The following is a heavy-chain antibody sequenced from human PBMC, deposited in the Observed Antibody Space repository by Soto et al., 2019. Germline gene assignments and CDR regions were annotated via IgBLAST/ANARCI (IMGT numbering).Heavy chain of an antibody. V-gene: IGHV3-49*03. Sequence: EVQLVESGGDLVQPGRSLRLSCTASGFTFGDYAMSWFRQAPGKGLEWISFIKSKTYGGTIEYAASVKGRFTISRDDSKSIAYLQMNSLKTEDTAVYFCTRAFRAVAVTSFWGQGTMVTVSS. CDR3: TRAFRAVAVTSF. J-gene: IGHJ3*01. CDR2: IKSKTYGGTI. D-gene: IGHD6-19*01. CDR1: GFTFGDYA.